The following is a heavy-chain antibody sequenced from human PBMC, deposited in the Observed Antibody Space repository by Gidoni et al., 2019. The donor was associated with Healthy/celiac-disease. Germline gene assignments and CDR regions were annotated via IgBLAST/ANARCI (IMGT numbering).Heavy chain of an antibody. CDR2: INHSGST. D-gene: IGHD4-17*01. Sequence: QVQLQQWGAGLLKPSETLSLTCAVYGGSFSGYYWSWIRQPPGKGLEWIGEINHSGSTNYNPSLKSRVTISVDTSKNQFSLKLSSVTAADTAVYYCARGRTTAGFDYWGQGTLVTVSS. J-gene: IGHJ4*02. CDR1: GGSFSGYY. V-gene: IGHV4-34*01. CDR3: ARGRTTAGFDY.